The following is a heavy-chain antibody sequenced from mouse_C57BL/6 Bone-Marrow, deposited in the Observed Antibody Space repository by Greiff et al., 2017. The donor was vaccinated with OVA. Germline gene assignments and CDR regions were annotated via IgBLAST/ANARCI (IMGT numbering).Heavy chain of an antibody. V-gene: IGHV5-17*01. Sequence: EVKVVESGGGLVKPGGSLKLSCAASGFTFSDYGMHWVRQAPEKGLEWVAYISSGSSTIYYADTVKGRFTISRDNAKNTLFLQMTSLRSEDTAMYYCVYGSSLYYAMDYWGQGTSVTVSS. J-gene: IGHJ4*01. CDR3: VYGSSLYYAMDY. CDR2: ISSGSSTI. CDR1: GFTFSDYG. D-gene: IGHD1-1*01.